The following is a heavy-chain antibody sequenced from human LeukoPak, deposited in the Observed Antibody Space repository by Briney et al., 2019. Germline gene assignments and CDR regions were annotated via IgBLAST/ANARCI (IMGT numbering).Heavy chain of an antibody. D-gene: IGHD1-26*01. CDR2: INPNSGGT. CDR1: GYTFTGYY. V-gene: IGHV1-2*02. CDR3: ARDLSGNYPFDY. Sequence: ASVKVSCKASGYTFTGYYIHWVRQAPGQGLEWMGWINPNSGGTNYAQKFQGRVTMTRDTSISTAYMELSRLRSDDTAVYYCARDLSGNYPFDYWGQGTLVTVSS. J-gene: IGHJ4*02.